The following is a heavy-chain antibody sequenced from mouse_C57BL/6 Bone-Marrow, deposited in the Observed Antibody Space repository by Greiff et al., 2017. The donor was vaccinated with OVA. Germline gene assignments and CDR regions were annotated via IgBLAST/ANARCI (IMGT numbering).Heavy chain of an antibody. V-gene: IGHV5-17*01. CDR1: GFTFSDYG. J-gene: IGHJ2*01. Sequence: EVQLVESGGGLVKPGGSLKLSCAASGFTFSDYGMHWVRQAPEKGLEWVAYISSGSSTIYYAATVKGRFTISRDNAKNTLFLQMTSLRSEDTAMYYCAREGSLRFYYFDYWGQGTTLTVSS. CDR3: AREGSLRFYYFDY. D-gene: IGHD1-1*01. CDR2: ISSGSSTI.